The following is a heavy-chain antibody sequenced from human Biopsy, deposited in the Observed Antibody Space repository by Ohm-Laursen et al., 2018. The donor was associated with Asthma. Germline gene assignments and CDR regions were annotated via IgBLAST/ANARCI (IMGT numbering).Heavy chain of an antibody. J-gene: IGHJ4*02. CDR3: ARAQDYYDSRGYYRSFDY. Sequence: TLSLTCTVSYGSITSGGYYWTWIRQHPGKGLEWIGFIYYSGSTYYNPSPKSRVSISIDTSKNQFSLKLSSVTAADTAVYYCARAQDYYDSRGYYRSFDYWGRGTLVTVSS. CDR2: IYYSGST. D-gene: IGHD3-22*01. CDR1: YGSITSGGYY. V-gene: IGHV4-31*03.